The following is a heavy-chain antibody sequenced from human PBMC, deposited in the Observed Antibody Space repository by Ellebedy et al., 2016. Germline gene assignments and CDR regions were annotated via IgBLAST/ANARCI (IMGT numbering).Heavy chain of an antibody. V-gene: IGHV5-10-1*01. Sequence: GESLKISXKGSGYSFTSYWISWVRQMPGKGLEWMGRIDPSDSYTNYSPSFQGHVTISADKSISTAYLQWSSLKASDTAMYYCARALVVPAAFPYWYFDLWGRGTLVTVSS. CDR2: IDPSDSYT. J-gene: IGHJ2*01. CDR1: GYSFTSYW. D-gene: IGHD2-2*01. CDR3: ARALVVPAAFPYWYFDL.